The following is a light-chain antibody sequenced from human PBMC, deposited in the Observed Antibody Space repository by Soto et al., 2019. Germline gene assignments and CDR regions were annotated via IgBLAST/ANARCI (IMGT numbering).Light chain of an antibody. V-gene: IGKV1-8*01. CDR2: DAS. CDR3: QQYNSYSPLT. CDR1: QGISSY. Sequence: AIRMTQSPSSFSASTGDRVTITCRASQGISSYLAWYQQKPGKAPKLLIYDASNLEIGAPSRFSGSGSGTEFTLTISSLQPDDFATYYCQQYNSYSPLTFGGGTKVDIK. J-gene: IGKJ4*01.